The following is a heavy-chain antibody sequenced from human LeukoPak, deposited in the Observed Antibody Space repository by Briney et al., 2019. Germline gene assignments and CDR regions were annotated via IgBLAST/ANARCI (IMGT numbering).Heavy chain of an antibody. Sequence: GGSLRLSCAAPGLIVSRNYMTWVRQAPGKGLEWLSVIYSDGSSHYADSVKGRFIISRDNSKNTLYLQMNTLRAEDTAVYYCARVTPPTDWGQGTLVTVSS. CDR2: IYSDGSS. D-gene: IGHD1-14*01. CDR3: ARVTPPTD. V-gene: IGHV3-66*01. J-gene: IGHJ4*02. CDR1: GLIVSRNY.